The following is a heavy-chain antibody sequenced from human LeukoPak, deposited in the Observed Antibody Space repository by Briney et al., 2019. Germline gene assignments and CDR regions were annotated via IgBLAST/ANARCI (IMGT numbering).Heavy chain of an antibody. Sequence: VASVKVSCKASGYTFTDYFIYWVRQAPAQGLEWMGRINPNSGGTKYAQKFQGGVTMTRDTSISTANMELSRLRSDDTAVYYCARGSASWYVDYWGQGTLVTVSS. CDR3: ARGSASWYVDY. CDR1: GYTFTDYF. CDR2: INPNSGGT. V-gene: IGHV1-2*06. D-gene: IGHD2-2*01. J-gene: IGHJ4*02.